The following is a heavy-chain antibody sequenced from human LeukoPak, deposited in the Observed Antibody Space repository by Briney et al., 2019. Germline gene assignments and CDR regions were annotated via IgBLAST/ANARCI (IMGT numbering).Heavy chain of an antibody. CDR3: ARDSRSSGLTVDY. CDR2: VNSDGSST. J-gene: IGHJ4*02. D-gene: IGHD6-19*01. V-gene: IGHV3-74*01. CDR1: GFTFSSYA. Sequence: GGSLRLSCAASGFTFSSYAMSWVRQAPGKGLVWVSRVNSDGSSTSYAASVEGRFTISRDNAKNTLYLQMNSLRDEDTAVYYCARDSRSSGLTVDYWGQGALVTVSS.